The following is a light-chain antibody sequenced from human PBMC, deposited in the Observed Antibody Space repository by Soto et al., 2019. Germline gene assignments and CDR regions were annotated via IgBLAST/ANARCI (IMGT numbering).Light chain of an antibody. Sequence: PMSQSPSSVSASVGDRFTIDCRSSQTIDNYMNWYVQRPGQVPELLIYGTVILPSGVPSRFSGSGYGTDFTLTINSLKPEDFATYYCQHSYIPPIPFGGGTKVDIK. CDR3: QHSYIPPIP. CDR1: QTIDNY. J-gene: IGKJ4*01. CDR2: GTV. V-gene: IGKV1-39*01.